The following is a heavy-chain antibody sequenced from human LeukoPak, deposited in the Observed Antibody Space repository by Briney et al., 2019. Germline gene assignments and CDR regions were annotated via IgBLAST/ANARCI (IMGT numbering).Heavy chain of an antibody. Sequence: GASVKVSCKASGYTFTSYGISWVRQAPGQGLEWMGWISAYNGNTNYAQKLQGRVTMATDTSTSTAYMELRSLRSDDTAVYYCARVNYYGSGSYYNSLDNWFDPWGQGTLVTVSS. V-gene: IGHV1-18*01. D-gene: IGHD3-10*01. CDR2: ISAYNGNT. CDR3: ARVNYYGSGSYYNSLDNWFDP. CDR1: GYTFTSYG. J-gene: IGHJ5*02.